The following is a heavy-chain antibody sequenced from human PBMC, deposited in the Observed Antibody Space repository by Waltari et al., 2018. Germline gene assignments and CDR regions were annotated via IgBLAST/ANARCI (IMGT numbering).Heavy chain of an antibody. CDR3: AKDGGRITIFGVVNNWFDP. J-gene: IGHJ5*02. V-gene: IGHV3-23*01. D-gene: IGHD3-3*01. CDR1: GFTFSSYA. CDR2: ISGSGGST. Sequence: EVQLLESGGGLVQPGGSLRLSCAASGFTFSSYAMSWVRQAPGKGLEWVSAISGSGGSTYYADSVKGRCTISRDNSKNTLYLQMNSLRAEDTAVYYCAKDGGRITIFGVVNNWFDPWGQGTLVTVSS.